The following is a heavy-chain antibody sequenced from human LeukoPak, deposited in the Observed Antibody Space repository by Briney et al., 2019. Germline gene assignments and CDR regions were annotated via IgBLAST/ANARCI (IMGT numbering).Heavy chain of an antibody. CDR2: ISAYNGNT. Sequence: ASVTVSCKASGYTFTSYGISWVRQAPGQGLEWMGWISAYNGNTNYAQKLQGRVTMTTDTSTSTAYMELRSLRSDDTAVYYCARTPESLDYYDSSQAGAFDIWGQGTMVTVSS. CDR1: GYTFTSYG. D-gene: IGHD3-22*01. CDR3: ARTPESLDYYDSSQAGAFDI. J-gene: IGHJ3*02. V-gene: IGHV1-18*01.